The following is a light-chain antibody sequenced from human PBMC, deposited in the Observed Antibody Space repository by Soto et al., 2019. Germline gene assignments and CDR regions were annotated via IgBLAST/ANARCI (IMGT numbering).Light chain of an antibody. V-gene: IGLV2-14*01. J-gene: IGLJ2*01. CDR2: EVS. CDR1: GSDVGGYNY. CDR3: SSYTSSSTLVV. Sequence: QSVLTQPASGSGSPGRSITISCTGTGSDVGGYNYHSWHQQHPGKAPKLMIYEVSNRPSGVSNRFSGSKSGNTASLTISGLQAEDEADYYCSSYTSSSTLVVFGGGTKVTGL.